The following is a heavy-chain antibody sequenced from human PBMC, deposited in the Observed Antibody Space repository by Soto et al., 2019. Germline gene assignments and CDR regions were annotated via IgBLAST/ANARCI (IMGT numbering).Heavy chain of an antibody. D-gene: IGHD2-2*01. CDR1: GYTFTSYG. J-gene: IGHJ6*02. V-gene: IGHV1-18*01. Sequence: GASVKVSCKASGYTFTSYGISWVRQAPGQGLEWMGWISAYNGNTNYAQKLQGRVTMTTDTSTSTAYMELRSLRSDDTAVYYCARVRCSSTSCYGAYYYYVIDVWGQGTTVTVSS. CDR3: ARVRCSSTSCYGAYYYYVIDV. CDR2: ISAYNGNT.